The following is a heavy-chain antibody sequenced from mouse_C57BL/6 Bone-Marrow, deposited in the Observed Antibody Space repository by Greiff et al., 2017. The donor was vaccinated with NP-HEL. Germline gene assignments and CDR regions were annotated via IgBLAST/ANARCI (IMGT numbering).Heavy chain of an antibody. CDR2: IDPSDSYT. V-gene: IGHV1-50*01. CDR3: ARSLWDYYAMDY. Sequence: QVQLQQSGAELVKPGASVKLSCKASGYTFTSYWMQWVKQRPGQGLEWIGEIDPSDSYTNYNHKFKGKATLTVDTSSSTAYMQLSSLTSEDSAVYYCARSLWDYYAMDYWGQGTSVTVSS. J-gene: IGHJ4*01. CDR1: GYTFTSYW. D-gene: IGHD4-1*01.